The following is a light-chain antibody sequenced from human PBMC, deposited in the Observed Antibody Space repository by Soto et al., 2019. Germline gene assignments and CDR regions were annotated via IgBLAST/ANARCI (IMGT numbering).Light chain of an antibody. CDR2: DVS. V-gene: IGLV2-14*03. J-gene: IGLJ1*01. CDR3: SSYTSSTLGV. CDR1: SSDIGGFNF. Sequence: QSALTQPASVSGSPGQSITISCTGTSSDIGGFNFVSWYQQHPGKAPEVMIYDVSNRPSGVSSRFSGSKSGNTASLTISGLQTDDEADYYCSSYTSSTLGVFGTGTKLTVL.